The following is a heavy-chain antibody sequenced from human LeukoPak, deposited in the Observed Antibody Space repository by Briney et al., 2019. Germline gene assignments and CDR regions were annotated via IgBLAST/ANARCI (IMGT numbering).Heavy chain of an antibody. D-gene: IGHD1-26*01. V-gene: IGHV3-48*03. CDR3: ARALAQVGADSYYYYYYYMDV. J-gene: IGHJ6*03. CDR1: GFTFSSYE. Sequence: GGSLRLSCAASGFTFSSYEMNWVRQAPGKGLEWVSYISSSGSTIYYADSVKGRFPISRDNAKNSLYLQMNSLRAEDTAVYYCARALAQVGADSYYYYYYYMDVWGKGTTVTVSS. CDR2: ISSSGSTI.